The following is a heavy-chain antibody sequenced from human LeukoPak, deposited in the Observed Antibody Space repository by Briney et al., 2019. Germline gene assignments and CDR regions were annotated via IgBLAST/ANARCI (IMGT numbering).Heavy chain of an antibody. CDR3: ASSPWAAAGRGGFDY. Sequence: GGSLRLSCAASGFTFSSYAMSWVRQAPGEGLEWVSAISGSGGSTYYADSVKGRFTISRDNSKNTLYLQMNSLRAEDTAVYYCASSPWAAAGRGGFDYWGQGTLVTVSS. CDR2: ISGSGGST. CDR1: GFTFSSYA. J-gene: IGHJ4*02. V-gene: IGHV3-23*01. D-gene: IGHD6-13*01.